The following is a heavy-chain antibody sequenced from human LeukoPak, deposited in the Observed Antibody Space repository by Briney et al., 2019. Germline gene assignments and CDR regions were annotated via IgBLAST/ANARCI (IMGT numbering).Heavy chain of an antibody. Sequence: GSLRLSCAASGFTFSDYYMSWIRQPPGKGLEWIGEINHSGSTNYNPSLKSRVTISVDTSKNQFSLKLSSVTAADTAVYYCARSRRRLLLNWGQGTLVTVSS. CDR2: INHSGST. CDR3: ARSRRRLLLN. D-gene: IGHD2-15*01. CDR1: GFTFSDYY. J-gene: IGHJ4*02. V-gene: IGHV4-34*01.